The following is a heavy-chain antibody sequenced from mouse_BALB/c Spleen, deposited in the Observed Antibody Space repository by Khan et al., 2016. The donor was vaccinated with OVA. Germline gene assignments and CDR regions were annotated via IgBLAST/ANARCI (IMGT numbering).Heavy chain of an antibody. CDR1: GYTFTDYN. V-gene: IGHV1S29*02. CDR2: IFTNNGDS. J-gene: IGHJ3*01. Sequence: VRLQQSGPELVKPGASVKISCKASGYTFTDYNMDWVKQSHGKSLEWIGYIFTNNGDSGYNQKFKTKAALTVDSSSSPAFMELRSLTSEDSAVYYCARSDYGSFAYWGRGTPVTVSA. D-gene: IGHD1-2*01. CDR3: ARSDYGSFAY.